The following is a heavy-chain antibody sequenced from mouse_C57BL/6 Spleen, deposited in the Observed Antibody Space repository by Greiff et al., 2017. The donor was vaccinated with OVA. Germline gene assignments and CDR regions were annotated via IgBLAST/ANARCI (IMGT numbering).Heavy chain of an antibody. D-gene: IGHD2-4*01. CDR2: ISGGGGNT. Sequence: DVHLVESGGGLVKPGGSLKLSCAASGFTFSSYTMSWVRQTPEKRLEWVATISGGGGNTYYPDSVKGRFTISRDNAKNTLYLQMSSLRSEDTALYYCARRGYYDYDGGYAMDYWGQGTSVTVSS. J-gene: IGHJ4*01. CDR3: ARRGYYDYDGGYAMDY. CDR1: GFTFSSYT. V-gene: IGHV5-9*01.